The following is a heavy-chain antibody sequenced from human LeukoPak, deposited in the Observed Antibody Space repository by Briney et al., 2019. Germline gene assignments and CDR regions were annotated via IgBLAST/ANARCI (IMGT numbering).Heavy chain of an antibody. J-gene: IGHJ4*02. CDR3: VRRGGNGYSNYIAY. CDR1: GYSFTSYW. V-gene: IGHV5-51*01. CDR2: IYPGDSDT. D-gene: IGHD2-15*01. Sequence: PGESLKISRKASGYSFTSYWIGRVRQMPGKGLEWMGIIYPGDSDTRYSPSFQGQVTISADKSITTAYLQWGSLKASDTAMYYCVRRGGNGYSNYIAYWGQGTLVTVSS.